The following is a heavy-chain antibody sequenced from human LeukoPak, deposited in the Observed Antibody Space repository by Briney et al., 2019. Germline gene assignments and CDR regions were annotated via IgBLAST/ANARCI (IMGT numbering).Heavy chain of an antibody. V-gene: IGHV3-23*01. J-gene: IGHJ4*02. CDR1: GFTFSCYA. CDR2: ISGSGGST. Sequence: GVSLRLSCAASGFTFSCYAMSWVRQAPGKGPEWVSAISGSGGSTYYAGSVKGRFTISRDNSKNTLYLQMNSLTAEDTAVYYCAKLISQSSSSDYWGQGTLVTVSS. D-gene: IGHD6-13*01. CDR3: AKLISQSSSSDY.